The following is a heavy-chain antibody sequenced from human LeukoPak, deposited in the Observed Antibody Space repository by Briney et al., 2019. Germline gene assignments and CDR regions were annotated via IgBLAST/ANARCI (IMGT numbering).Heavy chain of an antibody. J-gene: IGHJ4*02. CDR3: ARVYRSFYTSSYAIDS. CDR2: ISGRGASK. Sequence: GGSLGLSCAVSGLTFNNYAMSWVRQAPGKGLEWVSGISGRGASKYYADSVKGRFTISRDNSKNSLYLQMNSLRAEDTAVYYCARVYRSFYTSSYAIDSWGQGTPVTVSS. V-gene: IGHV3-23*01. D-gene: IGHD2/OR15-2a*01. CDR1: GLTFNNYA.